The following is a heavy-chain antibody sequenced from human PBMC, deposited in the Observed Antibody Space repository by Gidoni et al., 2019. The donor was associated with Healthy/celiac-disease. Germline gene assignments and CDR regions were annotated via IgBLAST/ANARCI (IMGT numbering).Heavy chain of an antibody. CDR1: GFTFSNAW. D-gene: IGHD6-13*01. J-gene: IGHJ4*02. Sequence: EVQLVESGGGLVKPGGSLRLSCSASGFTFSNAWRSGVRQAPGKGLEWVGRIKSKTDGGTTDYAAPVKGRFTISRDESKNTLDLQMNILKTEDTAVYYCTTLEMYSSSWGTELDYWGQGTLVTVSS. CDR2: IKSKTDGGTT. V-gene: IGHV3-15*01. CDR3: TTLEMYSSSWGTELDY.